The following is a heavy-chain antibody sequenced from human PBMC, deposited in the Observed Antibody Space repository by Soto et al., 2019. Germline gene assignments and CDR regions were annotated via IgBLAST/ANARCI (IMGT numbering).Heavy chain of an antibody. CDR3: ARDISTGWDY. D-gene: IGHD6-19*01. V-gene: IGHV1-46*01. Sequence: GASVKVSCKASGYTFTSYYMHWVRQAPGQGLEWMGIINPSGGSTTYAEKFQGRVTMTRDTSTSTVYMELSGLRSEDTAVYYCARDISTGWDYWGQGTLVTVSS. J-gene: IGHJ4*02. CDR1: GYTFTSYY. CDR2: INPSGGST.